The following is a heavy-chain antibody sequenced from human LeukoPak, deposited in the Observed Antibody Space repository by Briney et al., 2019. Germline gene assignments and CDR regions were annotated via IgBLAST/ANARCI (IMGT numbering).Heavy chain of an antibody. CDR1: GFAFSTYA. D-gene: IGHD6-6*01. CDR2: ISGSGGGT. J-gene: IGHJ4*02. Sequence: GVSLRLSCAASGFAFSTYAMSWVRQAPGMGLEWVSAISGSGGGTYYADSVKGRFTISRDNAKNTLYLLMNNLRAEDTAVYYCAKEDSSSSRHYFEYWGQGTPVTVSS. CDR3: AKEDSSSSRHYFEY. V-gene: IGHV3-23*01.